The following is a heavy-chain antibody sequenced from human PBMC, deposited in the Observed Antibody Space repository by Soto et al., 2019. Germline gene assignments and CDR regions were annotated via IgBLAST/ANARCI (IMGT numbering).Heavy chain of an antibody. CDR1: GGSISSSYW. D-gene: IGHD3-3*01. CDR2: IYHSGST. CDR3: VTSLNYDFWRDGGRHYYFDY. Sequence: SETLSLTCAVSGGSISSSYWWNWVRQPPGKGLEWIGKIYHSGSTNYNPSLKNRVTISLDKSNNQFSLRLSSVTAADTAVYFCVTSLNYDFWRDGGRHYYFDYWGQGTLVTVSS. J-gene: IGHJ4*02. V-gene: IGHV4-4*02.